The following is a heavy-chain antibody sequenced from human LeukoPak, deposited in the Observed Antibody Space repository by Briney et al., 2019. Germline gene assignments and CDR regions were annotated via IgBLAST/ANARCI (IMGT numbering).Heavy chain of an antibody. Sequence: KSSETLSLTCTVSGDSISSSNCYWGWIRQPPGKGLEWIGSIYFSGGTYYNASLKSRVTISVDTSKNQFYLRLSSVMAADTAVYYCAREVAEGYDYYMDVWGKGTTVTISS. CDR1: GDSISSSNCY. CDR3: AREVAEGYDYYMDV. V-gene: IGHV4-39*07. CDR2: IYFSGGT. J-gene: IGHJ6*03.